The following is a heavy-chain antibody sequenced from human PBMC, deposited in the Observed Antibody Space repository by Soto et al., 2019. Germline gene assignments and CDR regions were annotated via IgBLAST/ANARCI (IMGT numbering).Heavy chain of an antibody. CDR3: AGEEGLGGSLDP. CDR1: GFTFNIYW. D-gene: IGHD2-15*01. Sequence: EVQLVESGGGLVQPGGSLRLSCAASGFTFNIYWMYWVRQAPGKGLVWVSRINGDGGRTDYADSVKGRFTVSRDNAKNALYGQMKSLRAEDTAIYYCAGEEGLGGSLDPLGQGTQVTVDS. J-gene: IGHJ5*02. V-gene: IGHV3-74*01. CDR2: INGDGGRT.